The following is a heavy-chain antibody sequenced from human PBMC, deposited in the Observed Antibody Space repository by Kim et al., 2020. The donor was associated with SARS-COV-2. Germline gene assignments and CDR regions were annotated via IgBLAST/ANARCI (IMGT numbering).Heavy chain of an antibody. D-gene: IGHD3-10*01. CDR1: GGSISSYY. Sequence: SETLSLTCTVSGGSISSYYWSWIRQPPGKGLEWIGYIYYSGSTNYNPSLESRATISVDTSKNHFSLNLTSVTAADTAVYYCVRGPVYYGSGSYYNWFDPWGQGTLVTVSS. J-gene: IGHJ5*02. V-gene: IGHV4-59*01. CDR3: VRGPVYYGSGSYYNWFDP. CDR2: IYYSGST.